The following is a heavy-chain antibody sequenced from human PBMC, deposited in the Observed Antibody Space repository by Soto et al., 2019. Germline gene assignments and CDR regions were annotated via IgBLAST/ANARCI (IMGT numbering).Heavy chain of an antibody. D-gene: IGHD3-9*01. J-gene: IGHJ4*02. CDR2: IHYSGNT. Sequence: PSETLSLTCTVSGGSISSYYWSWIRQPPGKGLEWIGYIHYSGNTNYNPSLKSRVSISVATSKNQFSLNLRSVTAADTAVYYCARRRYFEWAFDYWGQGILVTVSS. CDR3: ARRRYFEWAFDY. CDR1: GGSISSYY. V-gene: IGHV4-59*01.